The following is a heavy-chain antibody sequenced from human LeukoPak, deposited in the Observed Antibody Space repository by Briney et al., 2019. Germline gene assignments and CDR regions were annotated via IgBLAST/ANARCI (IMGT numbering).Heavy chain of an antibody. D-gene: IGHD4-17*01. CDR2: ISSSTSYI. Sequence: GGSLRLSCAASGFTFSSYAMNWVRQAPGKGLEWVSSISSSTSYIYYADSVKGRFTISRDNAKNSLYLQMNSLRADDTAVYYCARNDYGDFGPDYWGQGTLVTVSS. CDR3: ARNDYGDFGPDY. V-gene: IGHV3-21*01. J-gene: IGHJ4*02. CDR1: GFTFSSYA.